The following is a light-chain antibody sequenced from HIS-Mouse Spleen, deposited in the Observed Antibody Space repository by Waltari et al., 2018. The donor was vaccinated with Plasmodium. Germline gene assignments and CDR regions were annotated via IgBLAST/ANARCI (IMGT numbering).Light chain of an antibody. CDR2: DDS. V-gene: IGLV3-21*02. CDR3: QVWDSSSDHPV. CDR1: NIGSQS. Sequence: SYVLTQPPSVSVAPGQTARITSGGNNIGSQSMQWYQQKPGQAPVLVVYDDSDRPSGIPERFSGSNSGNTATLTISRVEAGDEADYYCQVWDSSSDHPVFGGGTKLTVL. J-gene: IGLJ2*01.